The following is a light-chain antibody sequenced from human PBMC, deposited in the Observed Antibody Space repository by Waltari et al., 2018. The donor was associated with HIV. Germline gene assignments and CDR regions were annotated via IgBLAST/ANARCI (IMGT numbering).Light chain of an antibody. CDR1: SSNIGSKT. CDR3: AAWDDSVNGWV. V-gene: IGLV1-44*01. Sequence: QSVLTQPPSASGTPGQRVTISCSGSSSNIGSKTVNWYQQLPGTAPKLLIYNNNQRPSGGPDRFSGSKSGTSASLAISGLQSEDEADYYCAAWDDSVNGWVFGGGTKLTVL. J-gene: IGLJ3*02. CDR2: NNN.